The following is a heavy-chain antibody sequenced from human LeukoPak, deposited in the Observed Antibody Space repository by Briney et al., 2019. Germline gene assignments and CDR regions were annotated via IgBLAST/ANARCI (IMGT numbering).Heavy chain of an antibody. V-gene: IGHV3-21*01. D-gene: IGHD6-13*01. J-gene: IGHJ4*02. CDR3: ARDAEAGSRLFDY. CDR1: GFTFSSYS. Sequence: GGSLRLSCAASGFTFSSYSMNWVRQAPGKGLEWVSSISSSSSYIYYADSVKGRFTISRDNAKNSLYLQMNRLRAEDTAVYDCARDAEAGSRLFDYSGQGTLVTVSS. CDR2: ISSSSSYI.